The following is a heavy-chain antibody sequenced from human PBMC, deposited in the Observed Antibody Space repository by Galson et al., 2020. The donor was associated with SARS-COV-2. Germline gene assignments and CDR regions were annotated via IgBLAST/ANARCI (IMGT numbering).Heavy chain of an antibody. CDR2: ISNRGST. J-gene: IGHJ5*01. CDR3: ARVHEFANWF. V-gene: IGHV4-30-2*01. Sequence: PRWAPEQINNISNRGSTYYNPSLNSRVTISVDSSKTQFSLMLSSVTAADTAVYYCARVHEFANWF.